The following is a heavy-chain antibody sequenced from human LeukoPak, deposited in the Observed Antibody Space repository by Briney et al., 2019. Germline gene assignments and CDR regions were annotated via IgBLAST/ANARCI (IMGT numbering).Heavy chain of an antibody. D-gene: IGHD3-10*01. CDR3: ARFRVGPPCFDY. V-gene: IGHV4-39*01. Sequence: SETLSLTCTVSGGSISSSSYYWGWIRQPPGKGLEWIGSIYHSGSTYYNPSLKSRVTIAVETSKNQFSLKLSSVTAADTAVYYCARFRVGPPCFDYWGQGTLVTVSS. CDR1: GGSISSSSYY. J-gene: IGHJ4*02. CDR2: IYHSGST.